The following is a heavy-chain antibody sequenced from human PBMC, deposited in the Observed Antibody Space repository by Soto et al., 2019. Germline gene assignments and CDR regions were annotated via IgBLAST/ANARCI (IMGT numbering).Heavy chain of an antibody. Sequence: QVHLVESGGGVVQPGRSLRLSCAASGFTFSRYGMHWVRQAPGTGLERLAVILADDSDRDYADSVKGGFSISRDNSMNSLYLQMNSLRAEDTAVYYCARDDDVGDNGFAYWGQGTLVSVSS. V-gene: IGHV3-33*01. J-gene: IGHJ4*02. D-gene: IGHD4-17*01. CDR1: GFTFSRYG. CDR3: ARDDDVGDNGFAY. CDR2: ILADDSDR.